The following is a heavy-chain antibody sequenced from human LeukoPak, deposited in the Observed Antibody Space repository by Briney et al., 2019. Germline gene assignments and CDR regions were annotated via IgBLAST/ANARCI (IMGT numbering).Heavy chain of an antibody. Sequence: GASVKVSCKASVYTFTGYYMHWVRQAPGQALEWMGWINPNSGGTNYAQKFQGRVTMTRDTSISTAYMELSRLRSDDTAVYYCARDVGSIAVADFDYWGQGTLVTVSS. D-gene: IGHD6-19*01. J-gene: IGHJ4*02. CDR1: VYTFTGYY. CDR3: ARDVGSIAVADFDY. CDR2: INPNSGGT. V-gene: IGHV1-2*02.